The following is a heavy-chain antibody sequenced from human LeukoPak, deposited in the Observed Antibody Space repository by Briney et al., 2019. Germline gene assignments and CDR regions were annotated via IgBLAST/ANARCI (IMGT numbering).Heavy chain of an antibody. CDR2: FDPEDGET. CDR3: ATGGSGFGGVIAPLADDY. J-gene: IGHJ4*02. Sequence: GASVKVSCKASGGTFSSYAISWVRQAPGQGLEWMGGFDPEDGETIYAQKFQGRVTMTEDTSTDTAYMELSSLRSEDTAVYYCATGGSGFGGVIAPLADDYWGQGTLVTVSS. D-gene: IGHD3-16*02. CDR1: GGTFSSYA. V-gene: IGHV1-24*01.